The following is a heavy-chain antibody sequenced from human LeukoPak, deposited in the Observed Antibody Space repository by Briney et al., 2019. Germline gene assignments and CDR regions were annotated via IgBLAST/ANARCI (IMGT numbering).Heavy chain of an antibody. CDR1: GRTFSSYI. J-gene: IGHJ6*03. CDR2: IIPLFNTP. CDR3: ARVDRYYFYMDV. V-gene: IGHV1-69*05. Sequence: PSVKLSCKPSGRTFSSYIITWVRHAPGHGLEWMGGIIPLFNTPNYAQKFQGRVTITTDDSTHTSYVELRSLRSEDTAVYYCARVDRYYFYMDVWGKGTTVTVSS.